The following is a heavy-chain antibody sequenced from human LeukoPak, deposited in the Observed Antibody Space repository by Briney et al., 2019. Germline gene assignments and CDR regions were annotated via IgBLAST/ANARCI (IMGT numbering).Heavy chain of an antibody. D-gene: IGHD4-17*01. Sequence: SETLSLTCAVYGGSFSGYYWSWIRQPPGKGLEWIGEINHSGSTNYDPSLKSRVTISVDTSKNQFSLKLSSVTAADTAVYYCARGRDGDYGYTDFDYWGQGTLVTVSS. V-gene: IGHV4-34*01. CDR1: GGSFSGYY. CDR2: INHSGST. CDR3: ARGRDGDYGYTDFDY. J-gene: IGHJ4*02.